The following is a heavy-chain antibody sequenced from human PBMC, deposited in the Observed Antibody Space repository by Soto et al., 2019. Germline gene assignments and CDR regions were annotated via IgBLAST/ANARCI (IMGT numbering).Heavy chain of an antibody. D-gene: IGHD2-8*01. CDR1: GGSISSYY. CDR3: ARIPLRDCTNGVCAVYFDY. CDR2: IYYSGST. Sequence: PSETLSLTCTVSGGSISSYYWSWIRQPPGKGLEWIGYIYYSGSTNYNPSLKSRVTISVDTSKNQFSLKLSSVTAADTAVYYCARIPLRDCTNGVCAVYFDYWGQGTLVTVSS. V-gene: IGHV4-59*01. J-gene: IGHJ4*02.